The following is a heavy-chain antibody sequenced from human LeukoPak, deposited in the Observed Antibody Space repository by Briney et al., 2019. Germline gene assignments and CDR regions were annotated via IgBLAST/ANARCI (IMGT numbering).Heavy chain of an antibody. CDR2: INAANSNT. J-gene: IGHJ6*04. CDR3: ARAHQPLWFGDLRVYAMDV. D-gene: IGHD3-10*01. V-gene: IGHV1-3*01. CDR1: GYTFTNYA. Sequence: ASVKVSCKASGYTFTNYAIHWVRQAPGQRLEWMGWINAANSNTKYSEQFQGRVTITGDTSASTASMEMSSLKSEDTAVYYCARAHQPLWFGDLRVYAMDVWGKGTTVTVSS.